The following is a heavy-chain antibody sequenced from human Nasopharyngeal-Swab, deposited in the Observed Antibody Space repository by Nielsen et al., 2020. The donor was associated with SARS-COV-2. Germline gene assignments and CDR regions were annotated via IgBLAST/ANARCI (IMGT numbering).Heavy chain of an antibody. Sequence: GGSLRLSCVVSGFTFSGYEMNWVRQAPGKGLEWISCISSSGSIIYYADSVKGRFTISRDNAKNLLYLQMNSLRAEDTAVYYCARGQLDTAMVDFDYWGQGTLVTVSS. CDR3: ARGQLDTAMVDFDY. D-gene: IGHD5-18*01. V-gene: IGHV3-48*03. CDR1: GFTFSGYE. J-gene: IGHJ4*02. CDR2: ISSSGSII.